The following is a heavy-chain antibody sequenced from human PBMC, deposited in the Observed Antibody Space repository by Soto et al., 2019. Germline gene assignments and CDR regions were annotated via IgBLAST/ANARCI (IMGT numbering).Heavy chain of an antibody. CDR1: GGSIGIGDYY. CDR3: ARVVGDYAGIDY. V-gene: IGHV4-30-4*02. D-gene: IGHD4-17*01. J-gene: IGHJ4*02. Sequence: SDTLSLTCTVSGGSIGIGDYYWSWILQPPGKGLEWIGYIYYSGSTYYNPSLKSRVTISVDTSKNQFSLKLSSVTAADTAVYYCARVVGDYAGIDYWGQGTLVTVS. CDR2: IYYSGST.